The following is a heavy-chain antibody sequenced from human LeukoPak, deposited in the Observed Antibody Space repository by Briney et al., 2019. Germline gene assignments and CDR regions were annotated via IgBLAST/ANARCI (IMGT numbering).Heavy chain of an antibody. CDR1: GFTFSSYS. J-gene: IGHJ4*02. CDR3: ARRYCSSTSCYPDY. V-gene: IGHV3-48*01. CDR2: ISSSSSTI. Sequence: GGSLRLSCAASGFTFSSYSMNWVRQAPGKGLEWVSYISSSSSTIYYADSVKGRFTISRDNAKNSLYLQMNSLRAEDTAVYYCARRYCSSTSCYPDYWGQGTLVTVSS. D-gene: IGHD2-2*01.